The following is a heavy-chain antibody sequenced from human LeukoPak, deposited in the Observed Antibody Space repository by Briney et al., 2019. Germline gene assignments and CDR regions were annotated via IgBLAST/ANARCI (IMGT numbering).Heavy chain of an antibody. CDR2: ISSSSSTI. Sequence: GGSLRLSCEASGFTFSDYYMTWIRQAPGKRLQWVSYISSSSSTIFYADSVKGRFTISRDNAKNSLYLHMSSLTAEDTAVYYCARGDDDYWRGYFSDPWGQGTLVTVSS. CDR1: GFTFSDYY. D-gene: IGHD3-3*01. J-gene: IGHJ5*02. CDR3: ARGDDDYWRGYFSDP. V-gene: IGHV3-11*04.